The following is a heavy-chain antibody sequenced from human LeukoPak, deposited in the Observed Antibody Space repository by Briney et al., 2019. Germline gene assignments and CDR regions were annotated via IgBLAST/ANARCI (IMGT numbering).Heavy chain of an antibody. CDR1: GFTFSTYW. J-gene: IGHJ4*02. CDR2: INQDGSEK. Sequence: GGSLRLSCAASGFTFSTYWMSWVRQAPGKGLEWGANINQDGSEKYSVDSVKGRFTISRDNAKSSLYLQMNSLRAHDTAVYYCARDRALYDSRRGYYYTEDDYWGQGTLVTVSS. D-gene: IGHD3-22*01. V-gene: IGHV3-7*01. CDR3: ARDRALYDSRRGYYYTEDDY.